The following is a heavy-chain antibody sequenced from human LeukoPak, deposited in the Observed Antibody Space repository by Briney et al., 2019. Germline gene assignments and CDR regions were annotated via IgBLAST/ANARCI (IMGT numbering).Heavy chain of an antibody. Sequence: PGRSLRLSCAASGFTFSSYGMHWVRQAPGKGLEWVAVISYDGSNKYYADSVKGRFTIARDNSKNTLYMKMNRLRAEDTAVYYCAKDPVDYYDSSGYLAPTTEWGQGTLVTVSS. V-gene: IGHV3-30*18. CDR2: ISYDGSNK. CDR3: AKDPVDYYDSSGYLAPTTE. D-gene: IGHD3-22*01. J-gene: IGHJ4*02. CDR1: GFTFSSYG.